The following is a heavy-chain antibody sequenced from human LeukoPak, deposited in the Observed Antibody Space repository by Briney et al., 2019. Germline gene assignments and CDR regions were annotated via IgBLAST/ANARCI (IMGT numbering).Heavy chain of an antibody. J-gene: IGHJ1*01. CDR1: GGTFSSYA. D-gene: IGHD3-3*01. CDR3: ATSPRSFYDFWSGYRTPQH. V-gene: IGHV1-24*01. Sequence: ASVKVSCKASGGTFSSYAISWVRQAPGKGLEWMGGFDPEDGETIYAQKFQGRVTMTEDTSTDTAYMELSSLRSEDTAVYYCATSPRSFYDFWSGYRTPQHWGQGTLVTVSS. CDR2: FDPEDGET.